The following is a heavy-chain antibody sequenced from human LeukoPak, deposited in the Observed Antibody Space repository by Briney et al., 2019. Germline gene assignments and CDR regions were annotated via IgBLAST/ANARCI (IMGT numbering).Heavy chain of an antibody. V-gene: IGHV3-11*04. CDR1: GFTLSNHY. J-gene: IGHJ4*02. D-gene: IGHD6-13*01. CDR2: LSNTGSDI. CDR3: ARLKGSSWSIDY. Sequence: PGGSLRLSCTVSGFTLSNHYMTWIRQAPGKGLEYISYLSNTGSDIFYADSVKGRFTISRDNAKNSLYLQMNSLRAEDTAVYYCARLKGSSWSIDYWGQGTLVTVSS.